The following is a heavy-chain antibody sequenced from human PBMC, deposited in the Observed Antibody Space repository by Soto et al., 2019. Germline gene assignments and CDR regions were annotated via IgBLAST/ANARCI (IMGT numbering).Heavy chain of an antibody. J-gene: IGHJ4*02. CDR2: ISSSSSYT. D-gene: IGHD3-10*01. CDR3: ARDPLHHGSTFDY. CDR1: GFTFSDYY. V-gene: IGHV3-11*05. Sequence: PGGSLRLSCAASGFTFSDYYMTWIRQAPGKGLEWVSFISSSSSYTNYADSVQGRFTISRDNAKNSLYLQMNGLRAEDTAVYYCARDPLHHGSTFDYWGQGTLVTVSS.